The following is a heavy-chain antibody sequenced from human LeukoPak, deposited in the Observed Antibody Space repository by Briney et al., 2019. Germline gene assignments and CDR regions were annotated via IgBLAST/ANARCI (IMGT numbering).Heavy chain of an antibody. Sequence: SETLSLTCTVSGGSISSGGYYWSWIRQHPGKGLEWIGYIYYSGSTYYNPSLKSRVTISVDASKNQFSLKLSSVTAADTAVYYCARFPKRPMLVTERSSAFDIWGQGAMVTVSS. CDR3: ARFPKRPMLVTERSSAFDI. V-gene: IGHV4-31*03. CDR2: IYYSGST. J-gene: IGHJ3*02. D-gene: IGHD4/OR15-4a*01. CDR1: GGSISSGGYY.